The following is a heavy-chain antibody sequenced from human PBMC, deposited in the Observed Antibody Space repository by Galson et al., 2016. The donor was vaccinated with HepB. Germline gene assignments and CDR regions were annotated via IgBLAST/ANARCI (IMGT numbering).Heavy chain of an antibody. CDR1: GFTFNDYW. CDR2: INNDGSRS. Sequence: SLRLSCAASGFTFNDYWMHWVRQAPGRGLDWVSRINNDGSRSTYADSVKGRFTISRDNAKNTLYLQMNSLRAEDTTVYYCVRDMYGSYFAFDIWGQGTMVTVSS. V-gene: IGHV3-74*01. D-gene: IGHD1-26*01. CDR3: VRDMYGSYFAFDI. J-gene: IGHJ3*02.